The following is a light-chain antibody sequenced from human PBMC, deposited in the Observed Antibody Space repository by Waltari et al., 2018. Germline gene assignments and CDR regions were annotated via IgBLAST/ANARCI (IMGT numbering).Light chain of an antibody. CDR1: QTVSTIA. Sequence: CRASQTVSTIALSWYQQKPGQAPRVLIYSTYNRATGIPDRFSGSGSGTDFTPTINRLAPEDFAMYYCQQYDGIVVTFGGGTKVEI. CDR2: STY. V-gene: IGKV3-20*01. J-gene: IGKJ4*01. CDR3: QQYDGIVVT.